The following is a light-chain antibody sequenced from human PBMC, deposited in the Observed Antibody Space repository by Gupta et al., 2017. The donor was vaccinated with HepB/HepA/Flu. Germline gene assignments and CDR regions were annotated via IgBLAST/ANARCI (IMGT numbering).Light chain of an antibody. V-gene: IGLV10-54*04. CDR1: NNNVGNQG. Sequence: HAVLTQPPPASKGLRQTATPTCTGDNNNVGNQGAAWLQKHQGHPPKLLSYRNNNRPSGISERFSASRSRNTGSLTITGLQPDDEADYYCSAWDTRLSAWVFGGGTKLTV. CDR3: SAWDTRLSAWV. J-gene: IGLJ3*02. CDR2: RNN.